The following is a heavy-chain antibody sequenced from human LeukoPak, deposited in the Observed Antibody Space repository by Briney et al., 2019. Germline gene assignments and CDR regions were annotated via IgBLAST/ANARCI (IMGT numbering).Heavy chain of an antibody. Sequence: GGSLRLSCAASGFTFSSCSMNWVRQAPGKGLEWVSSISSSSSYIYYADSVKGRFTISRDNAKNSLYLQMNSLRAEDTAVYYCATGGTAGRYYYYYYGMDVWGQGTTVTVSS. CDR1: GFTFSSCS. J-gene: IGHJ6*02. V-gene: IGHV3-21*01. CDR3: ATGGTAGRYYYYYYGMDV. D-gene: IGHD3-16*01. CDR2: ISSSSSYI.